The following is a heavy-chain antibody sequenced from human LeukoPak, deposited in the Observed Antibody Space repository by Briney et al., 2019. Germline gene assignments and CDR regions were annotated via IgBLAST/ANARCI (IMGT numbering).Heavy chain of an antibody. CDR2: SYYSGSS. V-gene: IGHV4-61*01. CDR1: GGSVSCGSSY. J-gene: IGHJ4*02. D-gene: IGHD1-26*01. CDR3: ARADLGRHFDY. Sequence: SETLSLTCTVAGGSVSCGSSYWSWIRQPPGKGLEWIGYSYYSGSSNYNPSLKSRVTIAVDTSKNQFPLKLRSGTAADTAVYSCARADLGRHFDYWGQGTLVTVSS.